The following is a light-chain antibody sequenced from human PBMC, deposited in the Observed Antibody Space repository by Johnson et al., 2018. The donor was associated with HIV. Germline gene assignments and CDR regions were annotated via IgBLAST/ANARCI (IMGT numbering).Light chain of an antibody. Sequence: QSALTQPPSVSAAPGQKVTISCSGSSSNIGNNYVSWYQQLPGTAPKLLIYYNNKRPSGIPDLFSGSKSGTSATLGITGLQTGDEADYYCGTWDSSLSAVYVFGTGTKVTVL. CDR1: SSNIGNNY. J-gene: IGLJ1*01. CDR3: GTWDSSLSAVYV. V-gene: IGLV1-51*01. CDR2: YNN.